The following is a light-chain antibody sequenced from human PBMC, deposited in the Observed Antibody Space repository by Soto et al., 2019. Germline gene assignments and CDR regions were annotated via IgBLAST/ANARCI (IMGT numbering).Light chain of an antibody. V-gene: IGKV1-5*03. J-gene: IGKJ1*01. CDR3: QQYNSYTWT. CDR2: KAS. Sequence: DIQMTQSPSTLSASVGDRVTITCRASQSISSWLAWYQQKPGKVPKLLMYKASSLESGVPSRFSGSGSGTEFTLTISRLQPDDFATYNCQQYNSYTWTFGQGTKVEMK. CDR1: QSISSW.